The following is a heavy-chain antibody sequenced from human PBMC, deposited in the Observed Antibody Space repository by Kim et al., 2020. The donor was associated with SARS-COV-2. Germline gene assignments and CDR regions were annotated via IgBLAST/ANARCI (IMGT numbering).Heavy chain of an antibody. D-gene: IGHD2-2*01. CDR3: ARDLGTSCYDY. CDR2: ISYDGSNK. J-gene: IGHJ4*02. CDR1: GFTFSSYA. V-gene: IGHV3-30-3*01. Sequence: GGSLRLSCAASGFTFSSYAMHWVRQAPGKGLEWVAVISYDGSNKYYADSVKGRFTISRDNSKNTLYLQMNSLRAEDTAVYYCARDLGTSCYDYWGQGTLVTVSS.